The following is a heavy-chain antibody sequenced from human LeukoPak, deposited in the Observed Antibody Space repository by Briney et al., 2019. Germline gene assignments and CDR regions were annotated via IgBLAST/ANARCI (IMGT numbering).Heavy chain of an antibody. D-gene: IGHD1-26*01. CDR1: GFTFSSYA. CDR3: AKGMGYYDGMDV. CDR2: LSGSGGYT. J-gene: IGHJ6*02. V-gene: IGHV3-23*01. Sequence: GGSLRLSCAASGFTFSSYAMTWVRQAPGKGLEWVSSLSGSGGYTYHANSVKGRFTISRDNSKNTLYLRMNSLRAEDTAVYYCAKGMGYYDGMDVWGQGTTVTASS.